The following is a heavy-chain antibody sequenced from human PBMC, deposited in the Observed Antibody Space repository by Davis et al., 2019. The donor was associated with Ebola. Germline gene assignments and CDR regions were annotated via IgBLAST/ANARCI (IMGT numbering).Heavy chain of an antibody. V-gene: IGHV1-3*01. D-gene: IGHD3-3*02. CDR2: INAGNGNT. CDR3: ARDFSEFYYYGMDV. CDR1: GYTFTSYA. J-gene: IGHJ6*02. Sequence: ASVKVSCKASGYTFTSYAMHWVRQAPGQRLEWMGWINAGNGNTKYSQKFQGRVTITRDTSASTAYMELSSLRSEDTAVYYCARDFSEFYYYGMDVWGQGTPVTVSS.